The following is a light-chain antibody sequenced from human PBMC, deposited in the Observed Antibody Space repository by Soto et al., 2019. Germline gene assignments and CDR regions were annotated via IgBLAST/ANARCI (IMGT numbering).Light chain of an antibody. J-gene: IGLJ3*02. CDR2: ANS. CDR1: RSNIGAGYG. V-gene: IGLV1-40*01. Sequence: QSVLTQPPSVSGAPGQRVTISCTGSRSNIGAGYGVHWYQQLPGTAPKLLIYANSNRPSGVPDRFSGSKSGTSASLAITGLQAEDEADYSCQSYDSSLSGWVFGGGTKLTVL. CDR3: QSYDSSLSGWV.